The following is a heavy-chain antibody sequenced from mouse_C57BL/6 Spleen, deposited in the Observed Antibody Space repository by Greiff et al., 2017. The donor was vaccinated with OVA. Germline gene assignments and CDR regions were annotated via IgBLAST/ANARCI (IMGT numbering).Heavy chain of an antibody. Sequence: QVQLQQPGAELVKPGASVKLSCKASGYTFTSYWMHWVKQRPGQGLEWIGKINPSNGGTNYNEKFKSKATLTGDKSSNTAYMQLSSLTSADSAVYSCASTRYEYDYFDYWGQGTTLTVSS. V-gene: IGHV1-53*01. CDR1: GYTFTSYW. D-gene: IGHD2-4*01. CDR3: ASTRYEYDYFDY. J-gene: IGHJ2*01. CDR2: INPSNGGT.